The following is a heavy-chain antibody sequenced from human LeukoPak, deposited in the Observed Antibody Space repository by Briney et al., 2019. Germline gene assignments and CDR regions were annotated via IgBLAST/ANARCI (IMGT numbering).Heavy chain of an antibody. CDR3: VGVRVFTMIVSEPGQPYF. J-gene: IGHJ3*01. Sequence: GGSLRLSCAASGFTFSSYWMSWVRQAPGKGLEWVSVIYSGGSTYYADSVKGRFTISRDNSKNTLYLQMNSLRAEDTAVYYCVGVRVFTMIVSEPGQPYFWGQGTMVTVSS. CDR1: GFTFSSYW. V-gene: IGHV3-53*01. CDR2: IYSGGST. D-gene: IGHD3-22*01.